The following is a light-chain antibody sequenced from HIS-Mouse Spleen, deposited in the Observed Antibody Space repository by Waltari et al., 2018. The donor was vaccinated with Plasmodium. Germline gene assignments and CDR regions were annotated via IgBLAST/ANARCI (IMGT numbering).Light chain of an antibody. CDR3: YSTDSSGNHRV. V-gene: IGLV3-10*01. Sequence: SYELPQPPSVSVSPGQTARITCSGDALPKKYAYWYQQKSGQAPVLVINEDSKRPSGIPERFSASSSRTIATLTISGAQVEDEADYYCYSTDSSGNHRVFGGGTKLTVL. J-gene: IGLJ3*02. CDR1: ALPKKY. CDR2: EDS.